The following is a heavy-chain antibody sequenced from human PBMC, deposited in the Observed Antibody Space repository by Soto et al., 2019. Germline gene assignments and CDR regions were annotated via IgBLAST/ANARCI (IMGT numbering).Heavy chain of an antibody. D-gene: IGHD3-10*01. CDR3: ARPQWGSGSYSELLDF. V-gene: IGHV4-39*01. J-gene: IGHJ4*02. CDR2: VDYSGSA. Sequence: QLQLQESGPGLVKPSETLSLTCSVSGDSISTSSYFWGWIRHPPGKGLEWVGAVDYSGSAYYRSSLQSRVTIAVDTSQHQSSLRLRSVTAADPAWYYCARPQWGSGSYSELLDFWGQGALFTVSS. CDR1: GDSISTSSYF.